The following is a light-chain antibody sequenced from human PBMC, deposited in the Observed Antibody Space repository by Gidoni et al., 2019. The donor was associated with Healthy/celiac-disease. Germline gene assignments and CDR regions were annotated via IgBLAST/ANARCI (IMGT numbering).Light chain of an antibody. V-gene: IGLV1-40*01. CDR3: QSYDSSLSGSV. CDR2: GNS. J-gene: IGLJ3*02. Sequence: QSVLTQPPSVSAPPGQRVTISCTGRSSNIGAGYDGHGYQQLPGTAPNLLIYGNSNRPSGVPDRCSGSKSGTSASLAITGLQAEDEADYYCQSYDSSLSGSVFGGGTKLTVL. CDR1: SSNIGAGYD.